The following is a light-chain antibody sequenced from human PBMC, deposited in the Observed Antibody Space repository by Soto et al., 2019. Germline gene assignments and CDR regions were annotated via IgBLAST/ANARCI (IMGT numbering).Light chain of an antibody. J-gene: IGKJ3*01. V-gene: IGKV3-20*01. CDR1: QSVSSSY. CDR3: QQYGRSPLST. Sequence: EIVLTQSPGTLSLSAGERATLSCRASQSVSSSYLAWYQQKPGQAPRLLIYGASSRATGIPDRFSGSGSGTDFTLTISRLEPEDFAVYYCQQYGRSPLSTFGPGTKVDIK. CDR2: GAS.